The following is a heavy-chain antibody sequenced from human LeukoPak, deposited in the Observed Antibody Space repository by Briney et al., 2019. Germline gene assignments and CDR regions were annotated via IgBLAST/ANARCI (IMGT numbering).Heavy chain of an antibody. D-gene: IGHD3-10*01. CDR1: GGSISSYY. J-gene: IGHJ4*02. Sequence: SETLSLTCTVSGGSISSYYWSWIRQPPGKGLEWIGYIYYSGSTYYNPSLKSRVTISVDTSKNQFSLKLSSVTAADTAVYYCARSRMVRGAGYYFDYWGQGTLVTVSS. V-gene: IGHV4-59*08. CDR3: ARSRMVRGAGYYFDY. CDR2: IYYSGST.